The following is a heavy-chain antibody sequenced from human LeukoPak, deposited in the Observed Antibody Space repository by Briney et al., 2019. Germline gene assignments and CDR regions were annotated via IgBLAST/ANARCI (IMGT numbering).Heavy chain of an antibody. D-gene: IGHD2-15*01. J-gene: IGHJ4*02. CDR3: ARDRGYCSGGSCYSGFLFDY. CDR2: ISSSSSYI. V-gene: IGHV3-21*01. Sequence: GGSLRLSCAASGFTFSSYSMNWVRQAPGKGLEWVSSISSSSSYIYYADSVKGRFTISRDNAKNSLYLQMNSLRAEDTAVYYCARDRGYCSGGSCYSGFLFDYWGQGTLVTVSS. CDR1: GFTFSSYS.